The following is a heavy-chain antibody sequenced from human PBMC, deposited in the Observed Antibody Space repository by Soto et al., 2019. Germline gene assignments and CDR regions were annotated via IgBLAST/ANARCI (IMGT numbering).Heavy chain of an antibody. J-gene: IGHJ4*02. V-gene: IGHV1-46*01. Sequence: QVQLIQFGAEVKKPGASVKVSCRTSGYTFTKFHIHWVRQAPGQGLEWMVMIDPSGGVTRDAQRFQGRVTMTSDTSTSSVYVELRGLTSEDTAVYYCGRDVIGHDNYETIGYYFDHWGPGTLVTVSS. CDR2: IDPSGGVT. CDR1: GYTFTKFH. D-gene: IGHD3-16*01. CDR3: GRDVIGHDNYETIGYYFDH.